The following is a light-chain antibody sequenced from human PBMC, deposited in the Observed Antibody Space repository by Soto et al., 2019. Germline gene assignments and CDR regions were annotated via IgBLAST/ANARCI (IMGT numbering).Light chain of an antibody. CDR2: GNS. V-gene: IGLV1-40*01. J-gene: IGLJ2*01. Sequence: QSVLTQPPSVSGAPGQRVTISCTGSSSNIGAGYDVHWYQQLPGTAPKLLIYGNSNRPSGVPDRFSGSKSGTSASLAITGLQAADEADHDCRSYDSSLSGVVFGGGTKLTVL. CDR1: SSNIGAGYD. CDR3: RSYDSSLSGVV.